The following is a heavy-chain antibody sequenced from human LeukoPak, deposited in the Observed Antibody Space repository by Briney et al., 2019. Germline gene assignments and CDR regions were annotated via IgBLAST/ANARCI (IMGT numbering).Heavy chain of an antibody. Sequence: PGGSLRLSCAASGFTFSDYGMSWVRQAPGKGLEWVSAISGNGGSTYYADSVKGRFTISRDNSKNTLYLQMNSLRAEDTAVYYCAKDRIAARPGYYFDYWGQGTLVTVSS. CDR1: GFTFSDYG. CDR3: AKDRIAARPGYYFDY. CDR2: ISGNGGST. V-gene: IGHV3-23*01. J-gene: IGHJ4*02. D-gene: IGHD6-6*01.